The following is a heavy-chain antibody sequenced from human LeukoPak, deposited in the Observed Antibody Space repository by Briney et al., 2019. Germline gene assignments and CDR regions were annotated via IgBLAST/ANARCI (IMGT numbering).Heavy chain of an antibody. V-gene: IGHV3-30*02. Sequence: GGSLRLSCAASGFTFSSHGMHWVRQAPGKGLEWVTFIRSDGSSNYYGDSVKGRFTLSRDNFKNTLSLQMNSLRAEDAAVYYCVRDRDWGFDYWGQGTLVTVSS. J-gene: IGHJ4*02. CDR1: GFTFSSHG. D-gene: IGHD3/OR15-3a*01. CDR3: VRDRDWGFDY. CDR2: IRSDGSSN.